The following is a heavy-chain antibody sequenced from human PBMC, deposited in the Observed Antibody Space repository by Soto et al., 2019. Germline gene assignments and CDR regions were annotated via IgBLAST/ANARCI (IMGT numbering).Heavy chain of an antibody. CDR3: AKRRGAGGHFDY. D-gene: IGHD2-15*01. J-gene: IGHJ4*02. CDR1: GFTFSSYA. Sequence: GGSLRLSCAASGFTFSSYAMGWVRQGPGKGLEWVAVVSIGGSTHYADPVRGRFTISRDNSKNTLSLQMNSLTAEDTAVYFCAKRRGAGGHFDYWGQGALVTVSS. V-gene: IGHV3-23*01. CDR2: VSIGGST.